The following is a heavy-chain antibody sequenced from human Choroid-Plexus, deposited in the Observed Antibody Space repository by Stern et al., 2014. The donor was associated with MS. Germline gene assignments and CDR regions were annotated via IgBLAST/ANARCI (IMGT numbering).Heavy chain of an antibody. D-gene: IGHD2/OR15-2a*01. V-gene: IGHV3-30*18. CDR1: GFSFSSFG. J-gene: IGHJ4*02. CDR2: ISYDGSK. CDR3: AKDCQYLTFFFDF. Sequence: VQLVQSGGGVVQPGRPLRLSCAASGFSFSSFGMHWVRQAPGKGLEWVALISYDGSKDYADSVKGRFAISRDNSKNTLYLQMNSLRAEETAVYYCAKDCQYLTFFFDFWGQGSLVTVSS.